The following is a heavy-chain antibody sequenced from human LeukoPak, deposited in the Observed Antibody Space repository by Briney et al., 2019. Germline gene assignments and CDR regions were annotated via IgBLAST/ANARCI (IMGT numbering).Heavy chain of an antibody. CDR1: GYAFTSYD. V-gene: IGHV1-8*01. CDR3: ATASTVTTERGSVVRAFDI. D-gene: IGHD4-17*01. J-gene: IGHJ3*02. Sequence: ASVKVSCKASGYAFTSYDINWVRQATGQGLEWMGWMNPNSGNTGYAQKFQGRVTMTRSTSISTAYMELSSLRSEDTAVYYCATASTVTTERGSVVRAFDIWGQGTMVTVSS. CDR2: MNPNSGNT.